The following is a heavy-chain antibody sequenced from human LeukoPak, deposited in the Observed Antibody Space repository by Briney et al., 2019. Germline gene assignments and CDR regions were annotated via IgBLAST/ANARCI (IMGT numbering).Heavy chain of an antibody. CDR2: FDPEDGET. V-gene: IGHV1-24*01. D-gene: IGHD3-3*01. Sequence: ASVKVSCKVSGYTLTELSMHWVRQAPGKGLEWMGGFDPEDGETIYAQKFQGRVTMTEDTSTDTAYMELSSLRSEDTAVYYCATGRITIFGVVIPWYFDYWGQGTLVTVPS. CDR1: GYTLTELS. CDR3: ATGRITIFGVVIPWYFDY. J-gene: IGHJ4*02.